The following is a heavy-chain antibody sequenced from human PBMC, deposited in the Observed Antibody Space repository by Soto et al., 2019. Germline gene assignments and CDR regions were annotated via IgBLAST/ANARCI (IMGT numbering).Heavy chain of an antibody. Sequence: QVQLQESGPGLVKPSGTLSLSFAVSGGSISSPNWWGWVRQPPGKGLDWIGEVFHSGSTNYNPSLKSRVTISVDKSKNQFSLILTSVTAADTAVYYCARALGSSGFHGWLDPWGQGTLVTVSS. CDR3: ARALGSSGFHGWLDP. D-gene: IGHD3-22*01. V-gene: IGHV4-4*02. CDR2: VFHSGST. CDR1: GGSISSPNW. J-gene: IGHJ5*02.